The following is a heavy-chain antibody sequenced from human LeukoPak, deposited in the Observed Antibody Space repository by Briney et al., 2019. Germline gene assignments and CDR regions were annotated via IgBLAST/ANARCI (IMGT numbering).Heavy chain of an antibody. CDR2: ISSSSSYI. Sequence: GGSLRLSCAASGFTFSSYSMDWVRQAPGKGLEWVSSISSSSSYIYYADSVKGRFTISRDNAKNSLYLQMNSLRAEDTAVYYCARDRGLGSTSCYGAYCGAQYYFDYWGQGTLVTVSS. J-gene: IGHJ4*02. V-gene: IGHV3-21*01. CDR3: ARDRGLGSTSCYGAYCGAQYYFDY. D-gene: IGHD2-2*01. CDR1: GFTFSSYS.